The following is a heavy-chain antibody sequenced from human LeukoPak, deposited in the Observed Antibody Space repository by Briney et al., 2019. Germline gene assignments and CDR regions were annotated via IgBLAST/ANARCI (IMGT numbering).Heavy chain of an antibody. Sequence: GASVKVSCKASGYTFTGYYMHWVRQAPGQGLEWMGWINPNSGGTNYAQKFQGRVTMTRDTSISTIYMELSRLRSDDTAVYYCARMESTGVAVAVGNDYWGQGTLVTVSS. CDR2: INPNSGGT. V-gene: IGHV1-2*02. J-gene: IGHJ4*02. CDR3: ARMESTGVAVAVGNDY. CDR1: GYTFTGYY. D-gene: IGHD6-19*01.